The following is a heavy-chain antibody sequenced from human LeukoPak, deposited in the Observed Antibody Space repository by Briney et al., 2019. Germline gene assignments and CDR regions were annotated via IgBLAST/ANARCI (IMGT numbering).Heavy chain of an antibody. CDR2: IYITGST. CDR1: GDSIRSGSYH. V-gene: IGHV4-61*02. J-gene: IGHJ1*01. D-gene: IGHD4/OR15-4a*01. Sequence: SETLSLTCSVSGDSIRSGSYHWNWIRQPAGKGLEWIGRIYITGSTDYNPSLKSRVTMSVDTSNNHFSLKLTSVTAADTAVYYCAKTWGYAANYLHIQHWGQGARVIVSA. CDR3: AKTWGYAANYLHIQH.